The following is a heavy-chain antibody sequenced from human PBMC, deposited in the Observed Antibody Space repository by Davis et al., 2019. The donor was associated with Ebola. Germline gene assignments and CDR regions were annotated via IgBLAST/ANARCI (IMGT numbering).Heavy chain of an antibody. D-gene: IGHD3-22*01. J-gene: IGHJ2*01. CDR1: GFTFSNYA. CDR3: ASSYYDSRDFDL. CDR2: ISDRGGTT. V-gene: IGHV3-23*01. Sequence: GESLKISCAASGFTFSNYAMSWVRQAPGKGLEWVSGISDRGGTTYYADSVRGRFTISRDNSKNTLYLQMNSLRAEDTAVYYCASSYYDSRDFDLWGRGTLVTVSS.